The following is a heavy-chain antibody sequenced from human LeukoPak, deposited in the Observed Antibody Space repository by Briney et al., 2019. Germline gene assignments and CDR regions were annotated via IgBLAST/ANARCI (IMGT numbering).Heavy chain of an antibody. Sequence: GGSLRLSCAASGFTFSSYAMSWVRQAPGEGLEWVSDISGSGGSTDYADSVKGRFTISRDNSKNTLYLQMDSLRAGDTAVYYCAKRYCSAASCACFDYWGQGTLVTVSS. V-gene: IGHV3-23*01. J-gene: IGHJ4*02. D-gene: IGHD2-8*02. CDR2: ISGSGGST. CDR3: AKRYCSAASCACFDY. CDR1: GFTFSSYA.